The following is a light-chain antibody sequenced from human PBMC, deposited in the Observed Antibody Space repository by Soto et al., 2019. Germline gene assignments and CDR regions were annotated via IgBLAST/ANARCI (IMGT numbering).Light chain of an antibody. V-gene: IGKV3-20*01. CDR3: QQYGSSGT. CDR2: GAS. CDR1: QSVSNNY. J-gene: IGKJ1*01. Sequence: IVLTPSPAPIPTLPGERAPLSCWASQSVSNNYLAWYQQKPGQAPRLLIYGASNRATGIPDRFSGSGSGTDFTLTISRLEPEDFAVYYCQQYGSSGTFRQGTKVEI.